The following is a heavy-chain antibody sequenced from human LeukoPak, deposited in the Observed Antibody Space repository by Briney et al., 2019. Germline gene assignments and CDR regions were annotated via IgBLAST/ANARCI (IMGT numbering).Heavy chain of an antibody. V-gene: IGHV3-21*01. CDR2: ISSSSTYI. CDR3: AREYRGYGPNRRGFDP. J-gene: IGHJ5*02. D-gene: IGHD3-22*01. Sequence: GGSLRLSCAASGFTFSSYSMNWVRQAPGKGLEWVASISSSSTYIYYADSVKGRFTISRDNAKNSLYLQMNSLRAEDTAVYYCAREYRGYGPNRRGFDPWGQGTLVTVSS. CDR1: GFTFSSYS.